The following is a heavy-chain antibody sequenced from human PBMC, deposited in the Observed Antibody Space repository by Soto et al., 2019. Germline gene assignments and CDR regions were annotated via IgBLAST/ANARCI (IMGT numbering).Heavy chain of an antibody. CDR1: GYTFTSYG. Sequence: GASVKVSCKASGYTFTSYGISWVRRAPGQGLEWMGWISAYNGNTNYAQKLQGRVTMTTDTSTSTAYMELRSLRSDDTAVYYCARDPRASYYDILTGYWHWGQGTLVTVSS. J-gene: IGHJ4*02. D-gene: IGHD3-9*01. CDR3: ARDPRASYYDILTGYWH. CDR2: ISAYNGNT. V-gene: IGHV1-18*01.